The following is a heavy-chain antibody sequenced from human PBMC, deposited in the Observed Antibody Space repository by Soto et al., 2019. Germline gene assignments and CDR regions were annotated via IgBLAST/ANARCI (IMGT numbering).Heavy chain of an antibody. CDR2: ISAYNGNT. V-gene: IGHV1-18*01. J-gene: IGHJ6*02. CDR1: GYTFTSYA. Sequence: ASVKVSCKASGYTFTSYAMHWVRQAPGQGLEWMGWISAYNGNTNYAQKLQGRVTMTTDTSTSTAYMELRSLRSDDTAVYYCARDPYSSSWYYWRRYYYYYYGMDVWGQGTTVTVSS. CDR3: ARDPYSSSWYYWRRYYYYYYGMDV. D-gene: IGHD6-13*01.